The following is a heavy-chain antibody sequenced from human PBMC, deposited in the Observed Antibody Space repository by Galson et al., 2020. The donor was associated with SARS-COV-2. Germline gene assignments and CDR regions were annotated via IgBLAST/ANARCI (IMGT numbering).Heavy chain of an antibody. V-gene: IGHV4-34*01. D-gene: IGHD3-16*01. CDR1: GGSFSGYY. CDR3: AATSGNYDYVWGSRHDAFDI. CDR2: INHSGST. J-gene: IGHJ3*02. Sequence: SETLSLTCAVYGGSFSGYYWSWIRQPPGKGLEWIGEINHSGSTNYNPSLKSRVTISVDTSKNQFSLKLSSVTAADTAVYYCAATSGNYDYVWGSRHDAFDIWGQGTMVTVSS.